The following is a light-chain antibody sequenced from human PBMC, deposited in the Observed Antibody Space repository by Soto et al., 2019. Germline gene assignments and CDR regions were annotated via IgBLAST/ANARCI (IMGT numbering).Light chain of an antibody. J-gene: IGLJ3*02. CDR3: SSYAGRDIWV. V-gene: IGLV2-8*01. CDR2: AVT. Sequence: QSVLTQPPSASGSRGQSVTISCTGTSVDINYVSWFQQHPGKAPKLIICAVTKRPSGVPDRFSGSKSGNTASPTVSGLQDDDEADYYCSSYAGRDIWVFGGGTKLTVL. CDR1: SVDINY.